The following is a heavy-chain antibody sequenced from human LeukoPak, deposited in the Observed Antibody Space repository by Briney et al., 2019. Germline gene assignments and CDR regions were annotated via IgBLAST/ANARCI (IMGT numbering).Heavy chain of an antibody. V-gene: IGHV1-18*01. CDR1: GYTFTSYG. J-gene: IGHJ4*02. CDR2: ISAYNGNT. D-gene: IGHD2-15*01. Sequence: GASVKVSCKASGYTFTSYGISWVRQAPGQGLEWMGWISAYNGNTNYAQKLQGRVTMTTDTSTSTAYMELRSLRSDDTAVYYCARDHCSGGSCHRSPTDYWGQGTLVTVSS. CDR3: ARDHCSGGSCHRSPTDY.